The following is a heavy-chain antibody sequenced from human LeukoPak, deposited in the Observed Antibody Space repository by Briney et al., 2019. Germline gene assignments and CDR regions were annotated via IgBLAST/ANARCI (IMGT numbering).Heavy chain of an antibody. CDR3: AKIGKTPPGPYSSGWIDY. Sequence: GGSLRLSCAASGFTFSSYAMCWVRQAPGKGLEWVSAISGSGGSTYYADSVKGRFTISRDNSKNTLYLQMNSLRAEDTAVYYCAKIGKTPPGPYSSGWIDYWGQGTLVTVSS. CDR2: ISGSGGST. D-gene: IGHD6-19*01. J-gene: IGHJ4*02. V-gene: IGHV3-23*01. CDR1: GFTFSSYA.